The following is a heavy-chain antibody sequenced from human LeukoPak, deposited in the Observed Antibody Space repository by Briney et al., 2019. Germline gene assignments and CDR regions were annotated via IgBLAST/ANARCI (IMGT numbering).Heavy chain of an antibody. V-gene: IGHV4-34*01. CDR1: GGSLRDIY. D-gene: IGHD1-26*01. CDR2: INHSGST. CDR3: ARGPDSGSYYAWFDP. Sequence: PSETLSLSCGVYGGSLRDIYWSWIRQPPGKGLGWIGEINHSGSTNYNPSLKSRVTISVDTSKNQLTLRLSSVTAADTAIYYCARGPDSGSYYAWFDPWGQGTLVTVSS. J-gene: IGHJ5*02.